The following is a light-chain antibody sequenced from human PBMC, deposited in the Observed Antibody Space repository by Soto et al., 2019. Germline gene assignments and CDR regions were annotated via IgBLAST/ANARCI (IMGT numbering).Light chain of an antibody. Sequence: QSVLTQPPSVSAAPGQKGTISCSGGSSNIGNNYVSWYQQLPGTAPKLLIYENNKRPSGIPDRFSGSKSGTSATLGITGLQTGDEADYYCATWDSSLSAGVFGTGTKLTVL. CDR3: ATWDSSLSAGV. CDR1: SSNIGNNY. CDR2: ENN. J-gene: IGLJ1*01. V-gene: IGLV1-51*02.